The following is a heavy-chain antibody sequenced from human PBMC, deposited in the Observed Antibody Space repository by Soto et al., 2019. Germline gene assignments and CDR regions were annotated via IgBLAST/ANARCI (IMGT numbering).Heavy chain of an antibody. J-gene: IGHJ4*02. Sequence: EVQLVESGGGLIQPGGSLRLSCAASGFTVSSKYMTWVRQAPGKGLEWVSVIYGGGTTYYADSVKGRFTSSRDNSKNTLYLQMNSLRAEDTAVYYCVQTTGWPGFDFWGQGTLVTVSS. D-gene: IGHD6-19*01. CDR2: IYGGGTT. CDR3: VQTTGWPGFDF. CDR1: GFTVSSKY. V-gene: IGHV3-53*01.